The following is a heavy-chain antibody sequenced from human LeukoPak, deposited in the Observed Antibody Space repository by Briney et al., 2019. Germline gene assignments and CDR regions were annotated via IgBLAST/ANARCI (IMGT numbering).Heavy chain of an antibody. J-gene: IGHJ4*02. Sequence: QPGGSLRLSCAASGFTFSSYALSWVRQAPGKGLEWVSAISGSGGSTHYADSVKGRFTISRDNYKNTLYLQMNSLRAEDAAVYYCAKDFVGFDYYDSSGYLFLPDYWGQGTLVTVSS. D-gene: IGHD3-22*01. V-gene: IGHV3-23*01. CDR3: AKDFVGFDYYDSSGYLFLPDY. CDR2: ISGSGGST. CDR1: GFTFSSYA.